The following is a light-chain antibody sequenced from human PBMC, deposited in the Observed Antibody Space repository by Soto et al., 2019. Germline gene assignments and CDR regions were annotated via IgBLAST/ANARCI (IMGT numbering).Light chain of an antibody. Sequence: IQITQSPSTLSAYVGDRVTSTCRASQSISSWLAWYQQKPGKAPKLLIYDASSLESGVPSRFSGSGSGTEFTLTISSLQPDDFATYYCQQYNSYPWTSAQRTKVDI. J-gene: IGKJ1*01. CDR3: QQYNSYPWT. V-gene: IGKV1-5*01. CDR2: DAS. CDR1: QSISSW.